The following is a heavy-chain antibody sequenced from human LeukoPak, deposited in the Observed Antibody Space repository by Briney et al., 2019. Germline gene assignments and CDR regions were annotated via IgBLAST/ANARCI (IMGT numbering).Heavy chain of an antibody. CDR1: GFTFTNYA. V-gene: IGHV3-23*01. Sequence: PGGSLRLSCVASGFTFTNYAMSWVRQAPGKGLEWVSAISGSGGSTYYADSVKGRFTISRDNSKNTLYLQMNSLRAEDTAVYYCAKARDRYCSSTSCYLGDYWGQGTLVTVSS. CDR3: AKARDRYCSSTSCYLGDY. CDR2: ISGSGGST. D-gene: IGHD2-2*01. J-gene: IGHJ4*02.